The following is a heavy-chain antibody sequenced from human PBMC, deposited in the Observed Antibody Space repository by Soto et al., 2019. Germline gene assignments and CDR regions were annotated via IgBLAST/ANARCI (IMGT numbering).Heavy chain of an antibody. V-gene: IGHV3-33*01. CDR2: IWYDGSNK. CDR3: ARARADSSGYIS. J-gene: IGHJ5*02. CDR1: GVTFSSYG. Sequence: GGSLRLSCAASGVTFSSYGMHWVRQAPGKGLEWVAVIWYDGSNKYYADSVKGRFTISRDNSKNTLYLQMNSLRAEDTAVYYCARARADSSGYISWGQGTLVTVSS. D-gene: IGHD3-22*01.